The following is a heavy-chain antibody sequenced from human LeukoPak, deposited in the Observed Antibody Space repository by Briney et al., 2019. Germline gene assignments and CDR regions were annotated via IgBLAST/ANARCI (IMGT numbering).Heavy chain of an antibody. Sequence: PSETLSLTCAVSDDSIRSSAYYWGWIRQPPGKGLEWIGSIYYSGSTYYNLSLKSRVTISIDTSKNQFSLKLSSVTAADTAVYYCASEPYGSGSFLGAFDIWGQGTMVTVSS. CDR2: IYYSGST. V-gene: IGHV4-39*01. CDR1: DDSIRSSAYY. CDR3: ASEPYGSGSFLGAFDI. J-gene: IGHJ3*02. D-gene: IGHD3-10*01.